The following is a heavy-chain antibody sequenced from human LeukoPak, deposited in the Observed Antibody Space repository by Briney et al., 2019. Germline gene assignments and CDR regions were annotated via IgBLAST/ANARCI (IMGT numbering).Heavy chain of an antibody. CDR1: GDSVSSDNAA. CDR3: ARISGIGDYYFDP. J-gene: IGHJ2*01. CDR2: TYYRSKWYI. V-gene: IGHV6-1*01. D-gene: IGHD4-17*01. Sequence: SQTLSLTCAISGDSVSSDNAAWNWIRQSPSSGLEWLGRTYYRSKWYIDYAVSVKSRITINPDTSKNQFSLHLNSVTPEDTAVYFCARISGIGDYYFDPWGPGTLVTVSS.